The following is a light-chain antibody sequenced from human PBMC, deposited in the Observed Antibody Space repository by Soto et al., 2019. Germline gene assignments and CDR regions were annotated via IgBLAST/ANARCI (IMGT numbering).Light chain of an antibody. CDR3: QQRSNRPLT. Sequence: EIVLTQSPATLSLSPGERATLSCRASQGVSSYLAWYQQKPGQAPRLLIYDASNRATGIPARFSGSGSGTDFTLTISSLEPEDFAVYYCQQRSNRPLTFGGGTKVDIK. J-gene: IGKJ4*01. CDR1: QGVSSY. V-gene: IGKV3-11*01. CDR2: DAS.